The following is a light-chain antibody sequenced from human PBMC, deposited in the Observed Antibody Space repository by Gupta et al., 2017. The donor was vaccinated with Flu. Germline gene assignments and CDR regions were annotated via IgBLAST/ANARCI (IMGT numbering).Light chain of an antibody. J-gene: IGLJ2*01. Sequence: SALTPPRSVSGAPGPSVTISCTGTSSDVGGYNYVSWYQQHPGKAPKLMIYDVSKRPSGVPDRFSGSKSGNTASLTISGLQAEDEADYYCCSYAGSYTLVFGGGTKLSVL. CDR1: SSDVGGYNY. V-gene: IGLV2-11*01. CDR3: CSYAGSYTLV. CDR2: DVS.